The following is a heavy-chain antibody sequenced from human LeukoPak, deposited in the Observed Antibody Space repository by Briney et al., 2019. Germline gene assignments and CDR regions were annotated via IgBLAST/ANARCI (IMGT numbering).Heavy chain of an antibody. V-gene: IGHV3-30-3*01. CDR2: ISYDGSNN. CDR3: ARDIQGIPTAGFDY. D-gene: IGHD6-13*01. CDR1: GFTFSSYA. Sequence: GGSLRLSCAASGFTFSSYAMHWVRQAPGKGLEWVAVISYDGSNNYYADSVKGRFTISRDNSKNTLYLQMNSLRAEDTAVYYCARDIQGIPTAGFDYWGQGTLVTVSS. J-gene: IGHJ4*02.